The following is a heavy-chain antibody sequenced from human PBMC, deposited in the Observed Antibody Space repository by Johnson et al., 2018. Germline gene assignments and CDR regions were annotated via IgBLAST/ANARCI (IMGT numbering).Heavy chain of an antibody. CDR1: GFTFSSYA. D-gene: IGHD3-10*01. CDR3: AKVPLDRPRDYYYGMDV. V-gene: IGHV3-23*04. J-gene: IGHJ6*02. CDR2: ISGSGGST. Sequence: EVQLVESGGGLVQPGWSLRLSCAASGFTFSSYAMSWVRQAPGKGLEWVSAISGSGGSTYYADSVKGRFPISRDNSKNTLYLQMNSLRAEDTALYYCAKVPLDRPRDYYYGMDVWGQGTTVTVSS.